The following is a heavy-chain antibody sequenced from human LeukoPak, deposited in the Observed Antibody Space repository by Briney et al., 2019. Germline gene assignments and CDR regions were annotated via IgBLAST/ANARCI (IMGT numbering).Heavy chain of an antibody. Sequence: GGSLRLSCAASGFTFTNYAMGWVRQAPAQGLEWVSIIRIYGGSTYYVDSVKGRFAISRDNSKNTLFLQMNSLRVEDTAVYYCAKTLAGSYYNPYDFWGQGTLVTVSS. CDR2: IRIYGGST. CDR1: GFTFTNYA. J-gene: IGHJ4*02. V-gene: IGHV3-23*01. D-gene: IGHD3-10*01. CDR3: AKTLAGSYYNPYDF.